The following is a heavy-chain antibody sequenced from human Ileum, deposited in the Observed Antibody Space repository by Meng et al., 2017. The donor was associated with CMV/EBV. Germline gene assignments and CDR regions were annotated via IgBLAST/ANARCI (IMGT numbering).Heavy chain of an antibody. CDR3: AQTGPVRDYFQS. V-gene: IGHV2-5*02. CDR1: GCSLQRSGMG. Sequence: KDPAPQLHTPPKTLPLTCHFPGCSLQRSGMGVGWIRQPPGKALEWLALIYWDDDKRYSPSLNNRLTITKDASKNQVVLSMTSMGPVDTATYYCAQTGPVRDYFQSWGQGTLVTVSS. J-gene: IGHJ4*02. CDR2: IYWDDDK. D-gene: IGHD1-1*01.